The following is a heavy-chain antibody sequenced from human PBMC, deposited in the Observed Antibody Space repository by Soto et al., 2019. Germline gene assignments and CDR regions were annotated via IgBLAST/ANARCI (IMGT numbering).Heavy chain of an antibody. CDR3: ARERKYQLLSTYYYYGMDV. CDR1: GDRVSSNSAA. CDR2: TYYRSKWYN. Sequence: SQTLALPWAISGDRVSSNSAAWNWIRQSPSRGLEWLGRTYYRSKWYNDYAVSVKSRITINPDTSKNQFSLQLNSVTPEDTAVYYCARERKYQLLSTYYYYGMDVWGQGTTVTVSS. V-gene: IGHV6-1*01. D-gene: IGHD2-2*01. J-gene: IGHJ6*02.